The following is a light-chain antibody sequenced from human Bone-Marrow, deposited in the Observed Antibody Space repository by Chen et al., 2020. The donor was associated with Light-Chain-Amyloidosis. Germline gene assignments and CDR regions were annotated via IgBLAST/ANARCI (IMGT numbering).Light chain of an antibody. CDR2: DDS. Sequence: SYVLTQPSSVSVAPGQTATIACGGNNIGSTSVHWYQQTPGQAPLLVVYDDSDRPSGIPGRLSGSSAGNTATLTMSRVEAGDEADYYCQVWDRSSGRPVFGGGTKLTVL. CDR1: NIGSTS. J-gene: IGLJ3*02. CDR3: QVWDRSSGRPV. V-gene: IGLV3-21*02.